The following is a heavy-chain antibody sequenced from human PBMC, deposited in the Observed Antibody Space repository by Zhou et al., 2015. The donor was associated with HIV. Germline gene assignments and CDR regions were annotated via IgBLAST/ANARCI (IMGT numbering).Heavy chain of an antibody. V-gene: IGHV1-69*08. J-gene: IGHJ6*02. CDR3: ARDPLRSEDAGMDG. CDR2: IIPILGIA. D-gene: IGHD6-25*01. CDR1: GGTFSSYT. Sequence: QVQLVQSGAEVKKPGSSVKVSCKASGGTFSSYTISWVRQAPGQGLEWMGRIIPILGIANYAQKFQGRVTITADKSTSTAYMELSSLRSEDTAVYYCARDPLRSEDAGMDGLGPKGPTVTVSS.